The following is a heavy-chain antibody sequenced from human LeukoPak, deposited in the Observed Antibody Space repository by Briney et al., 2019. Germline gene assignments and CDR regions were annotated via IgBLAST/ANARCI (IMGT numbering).Heavy chain of an antibody. D-gene: IGHD1-14*01. CDR3: AKGTGVTGNWFDP. CDR1: GFTFDDYA. J-gene: IGHJ5*02. Sequence: GGSLRLSCAASGFTFDDYAMHWVRQAPGKGLEWVSGISWNSGSIGYADSVKGRFTISRDNAKNSLYLQMNSLRAEDTALYYCAKGTGVTGNWFDPWGQGTLVTVSS. V-gene: IGHV3-9*01. CDR2: ISWNSGSI.